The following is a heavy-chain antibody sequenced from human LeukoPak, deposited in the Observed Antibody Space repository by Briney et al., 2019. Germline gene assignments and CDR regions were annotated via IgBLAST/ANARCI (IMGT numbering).Heavy chain of an antibody. CDR1: GYTFTGYY. D-gene: IGHD2-15*01. V-gene: IGHV1-2*06. CDR2: INPNSGGT. J-gene: IGHJ5*02. Sequence: ASVKVSCKASGYTFTGYYMHWVRQAPGQGLEWMGRINPNSGGTNYGQKFQGRVTMTRDTSISTAYMELSRMRSDDSAMYYCARLYCSGGSCSDPWGQGTLVTVSS. CDR3: ARLYCSGGSCSDP.